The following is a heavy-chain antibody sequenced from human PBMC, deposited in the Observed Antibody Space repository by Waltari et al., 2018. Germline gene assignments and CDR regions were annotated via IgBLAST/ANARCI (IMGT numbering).Heavy chain of an antibody. D-gene: IGHD1-7*01. V-gene: IGHV4-38-2*01. J-gene: IGHJ4*02. Sequence: QVQLQESGPGLVKPSETLSLTCAVSNYSISSDHYWGWLRQPPGKGLEWIGSIFPTGGTYSNPSLMSRITMSVDTSKSQCSLRLSSVTAADTALYFGATQIGRELRGDCWGQGTLVTVSS. CDR2: IFPTGGT. CDR3: ATQIGRELRGDC. CDR1: NYSISSDHY.